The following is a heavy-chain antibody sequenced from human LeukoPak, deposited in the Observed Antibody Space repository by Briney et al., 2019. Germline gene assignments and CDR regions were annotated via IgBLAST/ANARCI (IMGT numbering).Heavy chain of an antibody. CDR3: ARRSGNQAAAGPSGFDP. D-gene: IGHD6-13*01. CDR2: IYTSGST. Sequence: SETLSLTCTVSGGSISRYYWSWIRQPPGKGLEWNGYIYTSGSTNYNPSLKSRVTISVDTSKNQFSLKLSSVTAADTAVYYCARRSGNQAAAGPSGFDPWGQGTLVTVSS. J-gene: IGHJ5*02. CDR1: GGSISRYY. V-gene: IGHV4-4*09.